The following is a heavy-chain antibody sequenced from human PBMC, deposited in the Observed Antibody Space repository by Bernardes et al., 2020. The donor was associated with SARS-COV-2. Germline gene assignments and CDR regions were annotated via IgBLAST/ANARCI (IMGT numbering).Heavy chain of an antibody. CDR1: GYTFTNYG. D-gene: IGHD6-19*01. J-gene: IGHJ4*02. CDR3: GRDSGVVAGRWWDY. CDR2: ISASNGET. V-gene: IGHV1-18*01. Sequence: ASVKVSCKASGYTFTNYGISWGRKAPGQGLEWMGWISASNGETSYAQKVQGRVTMTTDTSTNTAYMEMRSLTPDDSAVYYCGRDSGVVAGRWWDYRGQGTQVTVSS.